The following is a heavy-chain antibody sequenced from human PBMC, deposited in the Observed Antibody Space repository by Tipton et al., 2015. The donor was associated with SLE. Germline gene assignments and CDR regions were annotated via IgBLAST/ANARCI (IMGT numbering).Heavy chain of an antibody. Sequence: TLSLTCNVSSGSISGYYWNWIRQPPGKGLEWIGYINYNGNTNYNPSLKSRVTISVDTSKTHFSLRLNSVTPADTAVYYCARGGLGSNLRGSSCLGYWGQGTLVTVSS. V-gene: IGHV4-59*01. J-gene: IGHJ4*02. D-gene: IGHD7-27*01. CDR2: INYNGNT. CDR3: ARGGLGSNLRGSSCLGY. CDR1: SGSISGYY.